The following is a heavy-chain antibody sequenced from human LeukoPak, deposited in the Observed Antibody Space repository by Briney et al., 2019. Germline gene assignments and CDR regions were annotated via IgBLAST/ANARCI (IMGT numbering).Heavy chain of an antibody. D-gene: IGHD3-9*01. CDR2: IYHSGST. J-gene: IGHJ4*02. V-gene: IGHV4-30-2*01. Sequence: PSETLSLTCTVSGGSISSGGYYWSWIRQPPGKGLEWIGYIYHSGSTYYNPSLKSRVTISVDTSKNQFSLKLSSVTAADTAVYYCARHPDTLRYLHFDYWGQGTLVTVSS. CDR1: GGSISSGGYY. CDR3: ARHPDTLRYLHFDY.